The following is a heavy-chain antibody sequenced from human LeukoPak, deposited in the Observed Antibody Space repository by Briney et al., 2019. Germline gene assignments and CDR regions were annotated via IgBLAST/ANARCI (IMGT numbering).Heavy chain of an antibody. D-gene: IGHD5-12*01. J-gene: IGHJ4*02. CDR2: IAYDGGND. Sequence: PGGSLRLSCAASGFTFSTYGMHWVRQAPGKEPEWVAVIAYDGGNDYYADSVKGRFTISRDNSKSTLFLQMNSLRIEDTAVYYCAKETILATTHRGFDYWGQGALVTVTS. V-gene: IGHV3-30*18. CDR1: GFTFSTYG. CDR3: AKETILATTHRGFDY.